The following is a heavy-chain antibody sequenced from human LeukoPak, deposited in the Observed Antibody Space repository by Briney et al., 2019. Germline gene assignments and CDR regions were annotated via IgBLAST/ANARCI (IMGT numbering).Heavy chain of an antibody. CDR1: GFTFSSYS. D-gene: IGHD3-3*01. Sequence: GGSLRLSCAASGFTFSSYSMNWVRQAPGKGLEWVSSISSSSSYIYYADSVKGRFTISRDNAKNSLYLQMNSLRAEDTAVYYCARVAYDFWSGTDCWFDPWGQGTLVTVSS. CDR2: ISSSSSYI. J-gene: IGHJ5*02. V-gene: IGHV3-21*01. CDR3: ARVAYDFWSGTDCWFDP.